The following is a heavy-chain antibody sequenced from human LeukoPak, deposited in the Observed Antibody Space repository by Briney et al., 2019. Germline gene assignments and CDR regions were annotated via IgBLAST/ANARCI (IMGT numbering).Heavy chain of an antibody. V-gene: IGHV3-23*01. CDR3: AKSQRVYVVYFDY. CDR1: GFTFSSYA. J-gene: IGHJ4*02. D-gene: IGHD2-8*01. Sequence: GRSLRLSCAAPGFTFSSYAMSWVRQAPGKGLEWVSAISGSGGSTYYADSVKGRFTISRDNSKNTLYLQMNSLRAEYTAVYYCAKSQRVYVVYFDYWGQGTLVTVSS. CDR2: ISGSGGST.